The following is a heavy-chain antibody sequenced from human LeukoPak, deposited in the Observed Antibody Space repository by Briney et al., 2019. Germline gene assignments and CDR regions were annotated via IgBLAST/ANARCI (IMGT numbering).Heavy chain of an antibody. Sequence: GGSLRLSCAASGFTFSSYAMHWVRQAPGKGLEWVAVISYDGSNKYYADSVKGRFTISRDNAKNSLYLQMNSLRAEDTAVYCCARDRYDIVVVPAANNYYYMDVWGKGTTVTVSS. CDR3: ARDRYDIVVVPAANNYYYMDV. CDR2: ISYDGSNK. J-gene: IGHJ6*03. CDR1: GFTFSSYA. D-gene: IGHD2-2*01. V-gene: IGHV3-30-3*01.